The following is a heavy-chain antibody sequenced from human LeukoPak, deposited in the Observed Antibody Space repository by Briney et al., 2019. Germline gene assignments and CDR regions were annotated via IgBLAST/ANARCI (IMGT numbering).Heavy chain of an antibody. CDR3: ARKYSGYYYGMDV. CDR1: GGSISSYY. CDR2: IYYSGST. J-gene: IGHJ6*01. V-gene: IGHV4-59*08. Sequence: SSETLSLTCTVSGGSISSYYWSWIRQPPGEGLEWIGYIYYSGSTNYNPSLKSRVTISVDTSKNQFSLKLSSVTAADTAVYYCARKYSGYYYGMDVWGQGTTVTVSP. D-gene: IGHD3-22*01.